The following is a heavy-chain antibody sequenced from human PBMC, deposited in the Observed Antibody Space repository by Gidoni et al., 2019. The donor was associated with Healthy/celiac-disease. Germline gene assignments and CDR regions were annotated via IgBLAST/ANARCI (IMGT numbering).Heavy chain of an antibody. CDR1: GFSLSTSGVG. CDR3: AHSFIAARLNYYGMDV. J-gene: IGHJ6*02. Sequence: QITLKESGPTLVKPTQTPALTCTFSGFSLSTSGVGVGWIRQPPGQALEWLALIYWDDDKRYSTSLKSRLTITKDTSKNQVVLTMTNMDPVNTATYYCAHSFIAARLNYYGMDVWGQGTTVTVSS. V-gene: IGHV2-5*02. CDR2: IYWDDDK. D-gene: IGHD6-6*01.